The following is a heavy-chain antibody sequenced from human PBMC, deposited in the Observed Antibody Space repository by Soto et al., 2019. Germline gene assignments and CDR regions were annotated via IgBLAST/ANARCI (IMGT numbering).Heavy chain of an antibody. D-gene: IGHD4-17*01. J-gene: IGHJ4*02. Sequence: SQTLSLTCAISVDSLSSNIAACKWIRQSPSRGLEWLWRTYYRSKWSNDYAASVKSRITLTQDTSKNPFSLQLISVTTEDTAVYSCARDERDYGGNSFDYWGQGTLVTVSS. CDR2: TYYRSKWSN. CDR1: VDSLSSNIAA. CDR3: ARDERDYGGNSFDY. V-gene: IGHV6-1*01.